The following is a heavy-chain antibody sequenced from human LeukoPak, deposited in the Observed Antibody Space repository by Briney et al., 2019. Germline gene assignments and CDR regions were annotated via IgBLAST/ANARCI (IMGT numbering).Heavy chain of an antibody. D-gene: IGHD5-18*01. Sequence: RTGGSLRLSCAASGFTFSSYSMNWVRQAPGKGLEWVSSISSSSSYIYYADSVKGRFTISRDNAKNSLYLQMNSLRAEDTAVYYCARDGRSLIQLWLIGPGTHYGMDVWGQGTTVTVSS. CDR2: ISSSSSYI. J-gene: IGHJ6*02. CDR1: GFTFSSYS. V-gene: IGHV3-21*01. CDR3: ARDGRSLIQLWLIGPGTHYGMDV.